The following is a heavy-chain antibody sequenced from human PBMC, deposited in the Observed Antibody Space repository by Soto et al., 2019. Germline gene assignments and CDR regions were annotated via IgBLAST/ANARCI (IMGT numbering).Heavy chain of an antibody. D-gene: IGHD2-15*01. J-gene: IGHJ4*02. CDR1: GFTVSSNY. V-gene: IGHV3-66*01. CDR2: IYSGGST. Sequence: EVQLVESGGGLVQPGGSLRLSCAASGFTVSSNYTSWVRHAPGKGLEWVSVIYSGGSTYYADSVKGRFTISRDNSENTLYLQMNSLRAEDTGVYYCARTCSGGTCSLDYWGQGTLVTVSS. CDR3: ARTCSGGTCSLDY.